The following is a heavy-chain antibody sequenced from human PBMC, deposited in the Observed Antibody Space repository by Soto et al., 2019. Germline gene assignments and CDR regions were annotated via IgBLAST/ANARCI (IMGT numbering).Heavy chain of an antibody. V-gene: IGHV4-59*08. CDR2: IYYSGST. Sequence: SETLSLTCTVSGGSISSYYWSWIRQPPGKGLEWIGYIYYSGSTNYNPSLKSRVTISVDTSKNQFSLKLSSVTAADKAVYYCARNYGPGYTFDYWGQGTLVTVSS. CDR3: ARNYGPGYTFDY. D-gene: IGHD3-10*01. J-gene: IGHJ4*02. CDR1: GGSISSYY.